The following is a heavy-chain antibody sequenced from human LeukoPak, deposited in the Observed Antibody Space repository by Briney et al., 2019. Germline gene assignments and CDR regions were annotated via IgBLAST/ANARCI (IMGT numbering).Heavy chain of an antibody. D-gene: IGHD4-17*01. J-gene: IGHJ2*01. CDR3: ARNIINTVTMGWYFAL. V-gene: IGHV3-21*01. CDR2: VSIGGSFI. CDR1: GFTFSSYC. Sequence: GGSLRLSCAASGFTFSSYCMNWVRHAPGKGLEWVSFVSIGGSFIYYADSVKGRFTISRDDAKNSLYLQMNSLTAVDTAEYYCARNIINTVTMGWYFALWGRGTLVSVSS.